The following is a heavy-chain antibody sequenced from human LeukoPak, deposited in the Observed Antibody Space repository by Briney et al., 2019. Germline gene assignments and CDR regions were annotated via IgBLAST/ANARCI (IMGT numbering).Heavy chain of an antibody. V-gene: IGHV4-59*01. CDR3: ARGGTGDYWGIDY. D-gene: IGHD4-17*01. CDR2: IYYSVST. Sequence: SETLSLTCIVSGGSISSYYWRWIRQPPGKGLEWIGYIYYSVSTYYNPSLKSRVTISVDTSKNQFSLKLTSVTAADTAVYYCARGGTGDYWGIDYWGQGTLVTVSS. CDR1: GGSISSYY. J-gene: IGHJ4*02.